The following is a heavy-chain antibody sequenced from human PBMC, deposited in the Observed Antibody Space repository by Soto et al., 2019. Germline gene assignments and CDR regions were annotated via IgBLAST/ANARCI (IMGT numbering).Heavy chain of an antibody. CDR3: ASTNHSSSWYPPPYYYYGMDV. CDR2: ISGSGIIT. V-gene: IGHV3-23*01. D-gene: IGHD6-13*01. J-gene: IGHJ6*02. CDR1: GFTFTSYA. Sequence: GGSLRLSCASSGFTFTSYAMSWVRQAPGKGLQWVSGISGSGIITYYADSVKGRFTISRDNSKNTLYLQMNSLRAEDTAVYYCASTNHSSSWYPPPYYYYGMDVWGQGTTVTVSS.